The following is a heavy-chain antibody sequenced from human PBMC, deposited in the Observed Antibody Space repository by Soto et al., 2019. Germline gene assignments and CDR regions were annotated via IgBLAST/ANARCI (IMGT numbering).Heavy chain of an antibody. J-gene: IGHJ6*02. CDR2: IIPIFGTA. Sequence: ASVKVSCKASGGTFSSYAISWVRQAPGQGLELMGGIIPIFGTANYAQKFQGRVTITADESTSTAYMELSSLRSEDTAVYYCARYCSGGSCYALGYYYGMDVWGQGTTVTVYS. D-gene: IGHD2-15*01. CDR1: GGTFSSYA. V-gene: IGHV1-69*13. CDR3: ARYCSGGSCYALGYYYGMDV.